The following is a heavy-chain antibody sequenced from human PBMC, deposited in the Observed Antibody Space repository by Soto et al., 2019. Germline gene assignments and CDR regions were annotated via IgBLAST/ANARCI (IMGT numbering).Heavy chain of an antibody. J-gene: IGHJ4*02. CDR3: ARDDDNDANALDY. CDR2: IWNDGIRK. Sequence: GGPLRLSCAASGFAFSKYGMHWVRQAPGKGLEWVALIWNDGIRKVYVDSVKGRFTISRDNSKNTLDLQMNNLRDEDTAVYYCARDDDNDANALDYWGPGTLVTVSS. CDR1: GFAFSKYG. V-gene: IGHV3-33*01.